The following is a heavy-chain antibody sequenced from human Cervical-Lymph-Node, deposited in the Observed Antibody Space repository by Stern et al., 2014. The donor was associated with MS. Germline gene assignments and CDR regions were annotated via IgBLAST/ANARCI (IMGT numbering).Heavy chain of an antibody. V-gene: IGHV1-18*01. Sequence: QVQLVESGAEVKKPGASVKVSCKASGYTFTSYGISWVRQAPGQGLEWMGWISAYNGKTNYAQQLQGRVTMTTATSTSTAHMELRSLRSDDTAGYYCAASDFWSGYYIGYWGQGTLVTVSS. CDR2: ISAYNGKT. CDR3: AASDFWSGYYIGY. D-gene: IGHD3-3*01. CDR1: GYTFTSYG. J-gene: IGHJ4*02.